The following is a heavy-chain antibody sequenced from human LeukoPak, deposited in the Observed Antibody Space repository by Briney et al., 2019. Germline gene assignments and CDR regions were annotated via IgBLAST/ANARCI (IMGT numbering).Heavy chain of an antibody. V-gene: IGHV4-4*07. Sequence: SETLSLTCLVSGGSTTRYYSSWIRQPAWQGREWIGRIYGMGSTNYNPSLKRRVTIPVAPSKNKFSLKLRSVSAADTAVYYCARDGGSGFPFYWGQGSLVIVSS. J-gene: IGHJ4*02. D-gene: IGHD3-22*01. CDR3: ARDGGSGFPFY. CDR2: IYGMGST. CDR1: GGSTTRYY.